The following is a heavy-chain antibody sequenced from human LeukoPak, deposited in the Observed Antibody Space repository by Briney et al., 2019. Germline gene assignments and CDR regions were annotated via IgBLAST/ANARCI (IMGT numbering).Heavy chain of an antibody. CDR3: ARGWRYGSRRGVDY. Sequence: PSETLSLTCAVYGGSFSGYYWSWIRQPPGKGLEWIGEINHSGSTNYNPSLKSRVTISVDTSTNQFSLKLSSVTAADTAVYYCARGWRYGSRRGVDYWGQGTLVTVSS. CDR2: INHSGST. CDR1: GGSFSGYY. D-gene: IGHD3-10*01. J-gene: IGHJ4*02. V-gene: IGHV4-34*01.